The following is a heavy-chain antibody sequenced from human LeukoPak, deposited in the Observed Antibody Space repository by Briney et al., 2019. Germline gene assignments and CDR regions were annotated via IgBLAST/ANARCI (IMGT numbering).Heavy chain of an antibody. CDR3: ARGLRFLEWLLPHWFDP. CDR2: IYYSGST. CDR1: GGSISSSSYY. V-gene: IGHV4-39*07. D-gene: IGHD3-3*01. J-gene: IGHJ5*02. Sequence: SETLSLTCTVSGGSISSSSYYWGWIRQPPGKGLEWIGSIYYSGSTYYNPSLKSRVTISVDTSKNQFSLKLSSATAADTAVYYCARGLRFLEWLLPHWFDPWGQGTLVIVSS.